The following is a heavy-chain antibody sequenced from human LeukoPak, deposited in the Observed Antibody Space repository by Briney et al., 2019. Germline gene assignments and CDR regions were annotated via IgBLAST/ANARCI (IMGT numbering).Heavy chain of an antibody. CDR3: ATLGGGCDFEWGTVY. Sequence: ATVKISCKASGYDFTDYYMHWVRQAPGKGLEWLGRIDSQDGETIFAGKVQGRITLTADTSTDTAYMELSSVGSEDTAFYYCATLGGGCDFEWGTVYWGQGALVAVSS. D-gene: IGHD3-16*01. V-gene: IGHV1-69-2*01. CDR2: IDSQDGET. J-gene: IGHJ4*02. CDR1: GYDFTDYY.